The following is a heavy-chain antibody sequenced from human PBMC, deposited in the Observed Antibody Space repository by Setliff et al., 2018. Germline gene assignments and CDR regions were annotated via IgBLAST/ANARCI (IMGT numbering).Heavy chain of an antibody. J-gene: IGHJ4*02. CDR1: GYTLTELS. CDR2: FDPEDGET. V-gene: IGHV1-24*01. Sequence: ASVKVSCKVSGYTLTELSMHWVRQAPGKGLEWMGGFDPEDGETIYAQKSQGRVTMTEDTSTDTAYMELSSLRSEDTAVYYCATADVIIAAAGNSKYILDYWGQGTLVTVSS. CDR3: ATADVIIAAAGNSKYILDY. D-gene: IGHD6-13*01.